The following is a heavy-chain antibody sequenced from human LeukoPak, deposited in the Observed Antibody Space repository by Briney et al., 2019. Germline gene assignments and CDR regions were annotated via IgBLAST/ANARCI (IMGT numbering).Heavy chain of an antibody. CDR1: GGSISSGDYY. V-gene: IGHV4-30-4*08. CDR2: IYYSGST. Sequence: SQTPSLTCTVSGGSISSGDYYWSWIRQPPGKGLEWIGYIYYSGSTNYNPSLKSRVTISVDTSKNQFSLKLSSVTAADTAVYYCARGLQPTYYYGSGSYYNVESFDYWGQGTLVTVSS. J-gene: IGHJ4*02. CDR3: ARGLQPTYYYGSGSYYNVESFDY. D-gene: IGHD3-10*01.